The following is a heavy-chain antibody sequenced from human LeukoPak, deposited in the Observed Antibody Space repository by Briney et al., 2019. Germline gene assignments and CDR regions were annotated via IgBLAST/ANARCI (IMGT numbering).Heavy chain of an antibody. Sequence: PGGSLRLSCAASGFTFSSYAMHWVRQAPGRGLEWVAVISYDGSNKYYADSVKGRFTISRDNSKNTLYLQMNSLRAEDTAVYYCARTYYYDSSGSDGMDVWGQGTTVTVSS. CDR2: ISYDGSNK. D-gene: IGHD3-22*01. V-gene: IGHV3-30-3*01. J-gene: IGHJ6*02. CDR1: GFTFSSYA. CDR3: ARTYYYDSSGSDGMDV.